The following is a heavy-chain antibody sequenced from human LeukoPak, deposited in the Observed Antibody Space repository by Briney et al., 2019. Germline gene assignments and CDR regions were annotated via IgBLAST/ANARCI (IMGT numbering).Heavy chain of an antibody. Sequence: GGSLRLSCAASGFTVSSNYMSWVRQAPGKGLEWVSVIYSGGSTYYADSVKGRFTISRDNSKNTLYLQMNSLRAEDTAVYYCARMNVVVTAYYYYYGMDVWGQGATVTVSS. V-gene: IGHV3-66*01. CDR2: IYSGGST. CDR3: ARMNVVVTAYYYYYGMDV. J-gene: IGHJ6*02. CDR1: GFTVSSNY. D-gene: IGHD2-21*02.